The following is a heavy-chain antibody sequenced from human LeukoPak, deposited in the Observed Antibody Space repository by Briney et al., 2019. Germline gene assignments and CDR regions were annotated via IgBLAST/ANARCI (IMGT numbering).Heavy chain of an antibody. J-gene: IGHJ6*03. CDR3: AGASRAGPATHYYYYMDV. V-gene: IGHV1-69*13. CDR1: GGTFSSYA. CDR2: IIPIFGTA. Sequence: GASVKVSCKASGGTFSSYAISWVRQAPGQGLEWMGGIIPIFGTANYAQKFQGRVTITADESTSTAYMELSSLRSEDTAVYYCAGASRAGPATHYYYYMDVWGKGTTVTVSS. D-gene: IGHD2-15*01.